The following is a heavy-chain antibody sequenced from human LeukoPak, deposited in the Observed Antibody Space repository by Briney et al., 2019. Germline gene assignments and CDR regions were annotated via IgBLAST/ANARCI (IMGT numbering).Heavy chain of an antibody. D-gene: IGHD3-3*01. CDR1: GGSFSGYY. V-gene: IGHV4-34*01. CDR2: INHSGST. J-gene: IGHJ4*02. CDR3: ARVYYDFWSGYYTGYYFDY. Sequence: SETLSLTCAVYGGSFSGYYWSWIRQPPGKGLERIGEINHSGSTNYNPSLKSRVTISVDTSKNQFSLKLSSVTAADTAVYYCARVYYDFWSGYYTGYYFDYWGQGTLVTVSS.